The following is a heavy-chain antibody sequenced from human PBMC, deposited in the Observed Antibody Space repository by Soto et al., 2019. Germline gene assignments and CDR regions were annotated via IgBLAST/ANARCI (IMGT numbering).Heavy chain of an antibody. J-gene: IGHJ4*02. V-gene: IGHV4-31*03. CDR3: AGVGDRWYVDNQDYYFDY. CDR1: GGSISSGGYY. Sequence: PSETLSLTCTVSGGSISSGGYYWSWIRPHPGKGLEWIGYIYYSGSTYYNPSLKSRVTISVDTSKNQFSLKLSSVTAADTAVYYWAGVGDRWYVDNQDYYFDYWGQGTLVTVSS. D-gene: IGHD6-13*01. CDR2: IYYSGST.